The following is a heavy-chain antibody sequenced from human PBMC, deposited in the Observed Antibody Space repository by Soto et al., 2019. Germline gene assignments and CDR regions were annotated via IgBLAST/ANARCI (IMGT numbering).Heavy chain of an antibody. J-gene: IGHJ4*02. CDR1: GGAIGNSIYY. V-gene: IGHV4-39*01. CDR2: IYYDGSV. D-gene: IGHD6-19*01. Sequence: QLQLQESGPGLLEPSETLSLTCTVSGGAIGNSIYYWGWIRQPPGKGLEWIGTIYYDGSVAYSPSLKSRVTLSVDTSRNHFSVKINSVTAADTAVYFCARHRIAVAGPLDYWGQGTLVTVSS. CDR3: ARHRIAVAGPLDY.